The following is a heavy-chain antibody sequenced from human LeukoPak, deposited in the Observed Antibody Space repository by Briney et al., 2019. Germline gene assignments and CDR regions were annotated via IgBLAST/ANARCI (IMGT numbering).Heavy chain of an antibody. CDR3: AKDSSWDIVVVVAAD. Sequence: GGSLRLSCAASGFTFSSYGMHWVRQAPGKGLEWVAVISYDGSNKYYADSVKGRFTISRDNSKNTLYLQMNSLRAEDTAVYYCAKDSSWDIVVVVAADWGQGTLVTVSS. CDR1: GFTFSSYG. D-gene: IGHD2-15*01. V-gene: IGHV3-30*18. J-gene: IGHJ4*02. CDR2: ISYDGSNK.